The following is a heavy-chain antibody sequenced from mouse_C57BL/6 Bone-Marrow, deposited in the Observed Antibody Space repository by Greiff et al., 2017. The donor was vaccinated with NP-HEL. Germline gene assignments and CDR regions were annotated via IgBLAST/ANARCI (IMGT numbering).Heavy chain of an antibody. D-gene: IGHD3-2*02. V-gene: IGHV14-3*01. CDR2: IDPANGNT. CDR1: GFTIKNTY. J-gene: IGHJ2*01. CDR3: ARRQLRLLYFDD. Sequence: VQLQQSVAELVRPGASVKLSCTASGFTIKNTYMHWVKQRPEQGLEWIGRIDPANGNTKYAPKFQGKATITADTSSNTAYLQLSSLTSEDTAIYYCARRQLRLLYFDDWGKGTTLTVSS.